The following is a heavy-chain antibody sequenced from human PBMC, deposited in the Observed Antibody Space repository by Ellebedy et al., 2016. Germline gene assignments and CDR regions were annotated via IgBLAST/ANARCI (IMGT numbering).Heavy chain of an antibody. D-gene: IGHD3-10*01. CDR1: GGTFSSYA. Sequence: ASVKVSCKASGGTFSSYAISWVRQAPGQGLEWMGRIIPILGITNYAQKLQGRVTMTRDTSTSTVYMELSSLRSEDTAVYYCARAHYGSGSYSHFDYWGQGTLVTVSS. CDR3: ARAHYGSGSYSHFDY. V-gene: IGHV1-69*04. CDR2: IIPILGIT. J-gene: IGHJ4*02.